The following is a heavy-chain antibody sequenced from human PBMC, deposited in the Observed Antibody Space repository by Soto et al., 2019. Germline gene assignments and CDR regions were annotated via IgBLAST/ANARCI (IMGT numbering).Heavy chain of an antibody. CDR3: ARDRDCSTTSCYSYYFIY. CDR2: IWYDGSNR. Sequence: GGSLRLSCAASGFTFTNYAMHWVRQAPGKGLEWVAVIWYDGSNRHYADSVKGRFTISRDNSKNTLYLQMNSLRAEDTAMYYCARDRDCSTTSCYSYYFIYCGPGTLVTVSS. D-gene: IGHD2-2*02. CDR1: GFTFTNYA. V-gene: IGHV3-33*01. J-gene: IGHJ4*02.